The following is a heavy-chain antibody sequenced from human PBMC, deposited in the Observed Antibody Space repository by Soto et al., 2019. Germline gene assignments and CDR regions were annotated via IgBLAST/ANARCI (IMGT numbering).Heavy chain of an antibody. CDR1: GFTFSSYG. J-gene: IGHJ6*02. CDR2: ISYDGSNK. Sequence: GGSLRLSCAASGFTFSSYGMHWVRQAPGKGLEWVAVISYDGSNKYYADSVKGRFTISGDNSKNTLYLQMNSLRAEDTAVYYCAKDQYYDFWSGFRPENYYYGMDVWGQGTTVTVSS. CDR3: AKDQYYDFWSGFRPENYYYGMDV. D-gene: IGHD3-3*01. V-gene: IGHV3-30*18.